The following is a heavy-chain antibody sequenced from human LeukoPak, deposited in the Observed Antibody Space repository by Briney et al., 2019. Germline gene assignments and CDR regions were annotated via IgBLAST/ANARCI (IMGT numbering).Heavy chain of an antibody. V-gene: IGHV4-34*01. CDR3: ARCRYLPLYFDY. CDR2: INHSGST. J-gene: IGHJ4*02. D-gene: IGHD3-16*02. CDR1: RGSLSGYY. Sequence: PSEALSLTCAVYRGSLSGYYWSWLRQPPGKGLEWIGEINHSGSTNYNPSLKSRGTISVDTSKNQFFLKLSCVTGTDPAVYYCARCRYLPLYFDYWGQRTLVTVSS.